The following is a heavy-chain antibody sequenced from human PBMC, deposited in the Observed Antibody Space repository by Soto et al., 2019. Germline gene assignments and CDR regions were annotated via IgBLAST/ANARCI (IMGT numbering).Heavy chain of an antibody. V-gene: IGHV4-4*07. CDR2: IYATGTT. CDR1: GASISGFY. J-gene: IGHJ5*02. CDR3: VRDGTKALRDWFDP. D-gene: IGHD1-26*01. Sequence: PSETLSLTCTVSGASISGFYWSWIRKSAGKGLEWIGRIYATGTTDYNPSLKSRVMMSVDTSKKQFSLKLRSVTAADTAVYYCVRDGTKALRDWFDPWGQGISVTVSS.